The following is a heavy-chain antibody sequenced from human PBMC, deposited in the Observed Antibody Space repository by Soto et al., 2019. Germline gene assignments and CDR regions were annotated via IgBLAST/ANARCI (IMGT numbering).Heavy chain of an antibody. CDR3: AGGDVALQVVPAAAFPDYYFDY. D-gene: IGHD2-2*01. CDR1: GFTVSSNY. CDR2: IYSGGST. J-gene: IGHJ4*02. V-gene: IGHV3-53*01. Sequence: GGSLRLSCAASGFTVSSNYMSWVRQAPGKGLEWVSVIYSGGSTYYADSVKGRFTISRDNSKNTLYLKMNSLRAEDTAVYCCAGGDVALQVVPAAAFPDYYFDYWGQGTLVTVSS.